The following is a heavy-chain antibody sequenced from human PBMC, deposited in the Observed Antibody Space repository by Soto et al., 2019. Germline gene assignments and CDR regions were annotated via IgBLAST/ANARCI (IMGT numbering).Heavy chain of an antibody. CDR3: ARGGYGGNSVGAGWFDP. D-gene: IGHD2-21*02. Sequence: QVQLVQSGAEVKKPGSSVKVSCKASGGTFSSYAISWVRQAPGQGLEWMGGIIPIFGTANYAQKFQGRVTITADESRSTAYMELSSLRAEDTAVYYCARGGYGGNSVGAGWFDPWGQGTLVTVSS. CDR2: IIPIFGTA. V-gene: IGHV1-69*12. J-gene: IGHJ5*02. CDR1: GGTFSSYA.